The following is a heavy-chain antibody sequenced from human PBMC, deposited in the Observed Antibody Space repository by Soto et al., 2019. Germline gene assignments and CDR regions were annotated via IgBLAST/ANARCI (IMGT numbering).Heavy chain of an antibody. J-gene: IGHJ6*02. CDR2: MNQNGSEK. V-gene: IGHV3-7*05. CDR3: ASYRVSYAMDV. CDR1: GFTFGNYW. Sequence: EVQLVESGGDLVQPGGSLRLSCTVSGFTFGNYWMTWVRQAPGKGLEWVANMNQNGSEKYYVDSVKGRFAISRDNAKNSLYLQMNSLSAEDTAVYYCASYRVSYAMDVWGQGTTVTVSS.